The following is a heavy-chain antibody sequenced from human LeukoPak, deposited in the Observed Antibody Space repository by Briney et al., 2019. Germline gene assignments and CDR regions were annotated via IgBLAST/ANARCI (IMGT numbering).Heavy chain of an antibody. D-gene: IGHD3-3*01. CDR2: INHSGST. Sequence: PSETLSLTCAVYGGSFSGYYWSWIRQPPGKGLEWIGEINHSGSTNYNPSLKSRVTISVDTSKNQFSLKLSSVTAADTAVYYCARDPDFWSGYPYYFDYWGQGTLVTVSS. CDR3: ARDPDFWSGYPYYFDY. CDR1: GGSFSGYY. V-gene: IGHV4-34*01. J-gene: IGHJ4*02.